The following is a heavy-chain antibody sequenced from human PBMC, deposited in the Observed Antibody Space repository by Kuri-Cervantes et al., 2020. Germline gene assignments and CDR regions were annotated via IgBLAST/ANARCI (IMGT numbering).Heavy chain of an antibody. D-gene: IGHD4-23*01. J-gene: IGHJ3*02. CDR3: AREGYGGIPDAFDI. V-gene: IGHV3-11*01. Sequence: GGSLRLSCVTSGITVSSNYMTWVRQAPGKGLEWVSYISSSGSTIYYADSVKGRFTISRDNAKNSLYLQMNSLRAEDTAVYYCAREGYGGIPDAFDIWGQGTMVTVSS. CDR2: ISSSGSTI. CDR1: GITVSSNY.